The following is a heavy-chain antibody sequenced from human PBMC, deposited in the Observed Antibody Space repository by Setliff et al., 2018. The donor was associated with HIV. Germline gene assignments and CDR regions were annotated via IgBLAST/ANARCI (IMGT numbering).Heavy chain of an antibody. CDR1: GGSISSNY. V-gene: IGHV4-59*04. CDR3: AKTIGRYFDIFDN. D-gene: IGHD3-9*01. CDR2: IYHSGNT. J-gene: IGHJ4*02. Sequence: SETLSLTCTVSGGSISSNYWSWMRQPPGKGLEWIGNIYHSGNTYYNPSLKSRVTTSVDTPKNQFSLKLNSVTAADTAVYYCAKTIGRYFDIFDNWGQGTLVTVSS.